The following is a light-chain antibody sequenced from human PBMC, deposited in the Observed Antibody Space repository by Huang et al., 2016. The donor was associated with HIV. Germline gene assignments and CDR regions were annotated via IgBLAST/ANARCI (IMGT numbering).Light chain of an antibody. Sequence: QLTQSPSSLSASVGDRVTITCRANQAIGTYLAWYQQKPGKAPELLLNSSSTLRSGVPSRFSGGGSGTDFTLTITSLQPEDFASYSCQHLYTFGGGTKVEIK. V-gene: IGKV1-9*01. CDR1: QAIGTY. J-gene: IGKJ4*01. CDR3: QHLYT. CDR2: SSS.